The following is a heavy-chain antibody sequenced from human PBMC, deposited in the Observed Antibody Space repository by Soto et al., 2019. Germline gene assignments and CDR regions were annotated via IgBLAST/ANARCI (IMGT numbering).Heavy chain of an antibody. Sequence: EVQLVESGGGLVQPGGSLRLSCVVSGISLSNHWMSWVRQAPGQGLEWVADIREDGNEKYYADSVKGRFTISRDNAKNSLYRQMNSLRAEDTAVYHCARDGDRWKFDYWGQGTLVTVSS. J-gene: IGHJ4*02. V-gene: IGHV3-7*01. CDR2: IREDGNEK. CDR3: ARDGDRWKFDY. CDR1: GISLSNHW. D-gene: IGHD1-1*01.